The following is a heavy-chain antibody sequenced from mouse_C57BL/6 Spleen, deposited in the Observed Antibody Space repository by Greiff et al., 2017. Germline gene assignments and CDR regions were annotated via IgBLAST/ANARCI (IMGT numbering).Heavy chain of an antibody. V-gene: IGHV5-15*01. D-gene: IGHD2-4*01. CDR1: GFTFSDYG. CDR2: ISNLAYSI. CDR3: AKYYDYVGAMDY. J-gene: IGHJ4*01. Sequence: EVMLVESGGGLVQPGGSLKLSCAASGFTFSDYGMAWVRQAPRKGPEWVAFISNLAYSIYYADTVTGRFTISRENAKNTLYLEMSSLRSEDTAMYYCAKYYDYVGAMDYWGQGTSVTVSS.